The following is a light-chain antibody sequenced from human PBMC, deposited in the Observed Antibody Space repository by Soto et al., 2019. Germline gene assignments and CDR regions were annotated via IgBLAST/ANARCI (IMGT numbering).Light chain of an antibody. V-gene: IGLV4-60*03. CDR2: LEGSGSY. CDR1: SGHSSYI. J-gene: IGLJ3*02. CDR3: ETWDSNTRV. Sequence: QLVLTQSSSASASLGSSVKLTCTLSSGHSSYIIAWHQQQPGKAPRYLMKLEGSGSYNKGSGVPDRFPGSSSGADRYLTISNLQSEDEADYYCETWDSNTRVFGGGTKVTVL.